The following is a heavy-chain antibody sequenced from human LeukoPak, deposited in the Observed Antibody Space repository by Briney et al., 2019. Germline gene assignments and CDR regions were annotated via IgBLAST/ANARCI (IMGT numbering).Heavy chain of an antibody. CDR2: ISAYNGNT. Sequence: ASVKVSCKASGYTFTSYGISWVRQAPGQGLEWMGWISAYNGNTNYAQKLQGRVTMTTDTSTSTAYMELRSLRSDDTAVYYCARDRAKTGYCSGGSCPNYYYCGMDVWGQGTTVTVSS. CDR1: GYTFTSYG. D-gene: IGHD2-15*01. V-gene: IGHV1-18*01. CDR3: ARDRAKTGYCSGGSCPNYYYCGMDV. J-gene: IGHJ6*02.